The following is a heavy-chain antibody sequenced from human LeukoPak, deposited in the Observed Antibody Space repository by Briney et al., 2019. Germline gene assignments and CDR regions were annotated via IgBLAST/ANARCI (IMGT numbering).Heavy chain of an antibody. D-gene: IGHD6-13*01. CDR1: GYTFTGYY. V-gene: IGHV1-2*02. J-gene: IGHJ4*02. CDR3: ARIAAAGMAGMEYYFDY. CDR2: INPNSGGT. Sequence: GASVKVSCKACGYTFTGYYMHWVRQAPGQGLEWMGWINPNSGGTNYAQKLQGRVTMTTDTSTSTAYMELRSLRSDDTAVYYCARIAAAGMAGMEYYFDYWGQGTLVTVSS.